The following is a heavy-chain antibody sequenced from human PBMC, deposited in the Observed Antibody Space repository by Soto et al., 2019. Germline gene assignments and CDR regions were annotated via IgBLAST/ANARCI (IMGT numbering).Heavy chain of an antibody. D-gene: IGHD3-10*01. J-gene: IGHJ6*03. CDR1: GFTFSDYY. CDR3: VPSGSGSYYPHYYYYMDV. CDR2: ISSSGSTI. V-gene: IGHV3-11*01. Sequence: GGSLRLSCAASGFTFSDYYMSWIRQAPGKGLEWVSYISSSGSTIYYADSVKGRFTISRDNAKNSLYLQMNSLRAEDTAVYYCVPSGSGSYYPHYYYYMDVWGKGTTVTVSS.